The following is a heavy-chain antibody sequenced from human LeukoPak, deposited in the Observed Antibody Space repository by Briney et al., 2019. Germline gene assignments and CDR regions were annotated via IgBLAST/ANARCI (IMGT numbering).Heavy chain of an antibody. Sequence: PSETLSLTCSVSGQSITTYRWSWIRQSAAKGLEWMGRIDEDGSTTYNPSLRGRVSVSADTSNNQVSLKLSSVTAADTAIYYCGGSRDGYIDYWGQGTLVTVSS. J-gene: IGHJ4*02. CDR2: IDEDGST. CDR3: GGSRDGYIDY. V-gene: IGHV4-4*07. CDR1: GQSITTYR. D-gene: IGHD5-24*01.